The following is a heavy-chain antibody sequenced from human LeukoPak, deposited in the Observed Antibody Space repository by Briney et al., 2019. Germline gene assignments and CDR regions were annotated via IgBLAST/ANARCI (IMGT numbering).Heavy chain of an antibody. V-gene: IGHV3-21*01. D-gene: IGHD3-9*01. Sequence: GGSLRLSCAASGFTFSSYSMNWVRQAPGKGLEWVSSISSSSSYIYYADSVKGRFTISRDNAKNSLYLQMNSLRAEDTAVYYCGRGSLTGYYGPFDYWGQGTLVTVSS. J-gene: IGHJ4*02. CDR3: GRGSLTGYYGPFDY. CDR2: ISSSSSYI. CDR1: GFTFSSYS.